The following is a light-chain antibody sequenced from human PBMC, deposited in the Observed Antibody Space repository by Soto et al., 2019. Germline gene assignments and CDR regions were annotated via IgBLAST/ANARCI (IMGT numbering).Light chain of an antibody. CDR1: QSISVW. J-gene: IGKJ1*01. CDR2: KTS. Sequence: DIHMTQSPSTLSASVGDRVTITCRASQSISVWLAWYQQKPGKAPNLLIYKTSSLETGVPSRVSRSGSGTEITLTIASLQPDDFATYDGQHYNDYSWTFGQGTKVEIK. V-gene: IGKV1-5*03. CDR3: QHYNDYSWT.